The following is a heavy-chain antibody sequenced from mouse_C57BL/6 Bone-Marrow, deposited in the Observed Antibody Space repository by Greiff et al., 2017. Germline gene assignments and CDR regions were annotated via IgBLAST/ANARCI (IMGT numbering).Heavy chain of an antibody. J-gene: IGHJ1*03. CDR1: GYTFTSYW. D-gene: IGHD2-5*01. V-gene: IGHV1-69*01. Sequence: QVQLQQPGAELVMPGASVKLSCKASGYTFTSYWMHWVKQRPGQGLEWIGEIDPSDSYTNYNHKFKGKSTLTVDQSSSTAYMQLSSLTSEDSAVYYCARKDCAYYSNYWYFDVWGTGTTVTVSS. CDR2: IDPSDSYT. CDR3: ARKDCAYYSNYWYFDV.